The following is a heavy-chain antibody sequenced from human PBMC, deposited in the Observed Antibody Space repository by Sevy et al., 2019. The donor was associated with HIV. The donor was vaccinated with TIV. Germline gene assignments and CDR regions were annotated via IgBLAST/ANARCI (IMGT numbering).Heavy chain of an antibody. V-gene: IGHV3-49*03. CDR1: GFTFGDYA. D-gene: IGHD3-22*01. J-gene: IGHJ4*02. CDR2: IRSKAYGGTT. CDR3: TREGYYDSSGYSFDY. Sequence: GGSLRLSCTASGFTFGDYAMSWFRQAPGKGLEWVGFIRSKAYGGTTEYAASVKGRFTISRDESKSIAYLQMNSLKTEDTAVYYCTREGYYDSSGYSFDYWGQGTLVTVSS.